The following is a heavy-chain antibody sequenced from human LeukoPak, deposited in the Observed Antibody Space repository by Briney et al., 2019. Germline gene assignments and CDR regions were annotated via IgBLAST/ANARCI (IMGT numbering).Heavy chain of an antibody. CDR2: IHYSGSS. V-gene: IGHV4-39*01. CDR3: AKPAHQGYSSSWYGGYYFDY. Sequence: SETLSLTCTVSGGSISSSAYHWGWIRQPPGEGLEWVGSIHYSGSSYYNLSLKSRVTISVDASKNQFSLKLSSVTAADTAVYYCAKPAHQGYSSSWYGGYYFDYWGQGTLVTVSS. D-gene: IGHD6-13*01. CDR1: GGSISSSAYH. J-gene: IGHJ4*02.